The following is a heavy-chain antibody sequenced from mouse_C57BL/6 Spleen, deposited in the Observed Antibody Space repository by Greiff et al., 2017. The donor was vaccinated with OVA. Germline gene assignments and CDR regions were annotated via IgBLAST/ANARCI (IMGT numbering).Heavy chain of an antibody. CDR2: INPYNGGT. D-gene: IGHD1-1*01. V-gene: IGHV1-19*01. J-gene: IGHJ3*01. Sequence: EVQLQQSGPVLVKPGASVKMSCKASGYTFTDYYMNWVKQSHGKSLEWIGVINPYNGGTSYNQKFKGKATLTVDKSSSTAYMELNSLTSEDSAVYYCARTHYGSSYGFAYWGQGTLVTVSA. CDR3: ARTHYGSSYGFAY. CDR1: GYTFTDYY.